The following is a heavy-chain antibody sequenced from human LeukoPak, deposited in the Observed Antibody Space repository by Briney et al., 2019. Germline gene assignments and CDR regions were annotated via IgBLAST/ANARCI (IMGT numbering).Heavy chain of an antibody. D-gene: IGHD6-13*01. J-gene: IGHJ4*02. CDR3: ARLYSSSWYWHFDY. CDR2: IKQDGSEK. V-gene: IGHV3-7*01. CDR1: GFTFSSYW. Sequence: GGSLRLSCAASGFTFSSYWMSWVRQAPGKGLEWVANIKQDGSEKYYVDSVKGRFTISRDNAKNSLYLQMNSLRAEDTAVYYCARLYSSSWYWHFDYWGQGTLVPVSS.